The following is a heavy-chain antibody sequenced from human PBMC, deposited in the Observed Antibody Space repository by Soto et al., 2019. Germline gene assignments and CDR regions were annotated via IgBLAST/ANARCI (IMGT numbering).Heavy chain of an antibody. CDR2: INRSGKT. V-gene: IGHV4-34*01. CDR1: GGSFSGYY. CDR3: ARLPGSGSYFDY. Sequence: SETLSLTCAVSGGSFSGYYWSWVRQPPGKGLEWIGEINRSGKTNYNPSLKSRVTISVDTSKNQFSLKLISVTAADTAVYYCARLPGSGSYFDYWGQGTLVTVSS. J-gene: IGHJ4*02. D-gene: IGHD3-10*01.